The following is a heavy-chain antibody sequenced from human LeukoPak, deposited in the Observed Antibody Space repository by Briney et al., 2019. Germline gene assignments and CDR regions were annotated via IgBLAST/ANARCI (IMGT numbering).Heavy chain of an antibody. V-gene: IGHV1-3*03. CDR3: ARVGLYHTFDY. CDR1: GYSFSNYA. CDR2: INAGNDNT. J-gene: IGHJ4*02. D-gene: IGHD1-14*01. Sequence: WASVKVSCKASGYSFSNYAIHWVRQAPGQRPEWMGWINAGNDNTKYSQEFQGRVTITRDTSASTAYMELSSLRSEDMAIYYCARVGLYHTFDYWGQGTLVTVSS.